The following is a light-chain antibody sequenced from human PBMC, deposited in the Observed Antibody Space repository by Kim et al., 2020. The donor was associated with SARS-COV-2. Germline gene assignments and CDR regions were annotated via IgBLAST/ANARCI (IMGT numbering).Light chain of an antibody. V-gene: IGLV9-49*01. J-gene: IGLJ2*01. CDR3: GADHGSGSNWV. CDR1: SGYSNYK. CDR2: VGTGGIVG. Sequence: LTCTLSSGYSNYKVDWYQQRPGKGPRFVMRVGTGGIVGSKGDGIPDRFSFLGSGLNRYLTIKNIQEEDESDYHCGADHGSGSNWVFGGGTQLTVL.